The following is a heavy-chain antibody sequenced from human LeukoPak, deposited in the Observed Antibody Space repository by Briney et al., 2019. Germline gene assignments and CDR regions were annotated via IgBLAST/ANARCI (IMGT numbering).Heavy chain of an antibody. Sequence: PSETLSLTCAVYGGSFSGYYWSWIRQPPGKGLEWIGEINHSGSTNYNPSLKSRVTISVDTSKNQFSLKLSSVTAADTAVFSCARGGPAPDSSGYFYFDCRGKGTLVTVST. V-gene: IGHV4-34*01. CDR2: INHSGST. CDR1: GGSFSGYY. CDR3: ARGGPAPDSSGYFYFDC. J-gene: IGHJ4*02. D-gene: IGHD3-22*01.